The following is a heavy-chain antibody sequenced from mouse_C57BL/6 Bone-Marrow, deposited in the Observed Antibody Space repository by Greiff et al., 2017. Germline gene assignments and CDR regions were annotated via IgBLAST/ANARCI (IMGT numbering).Heavy chain of an antibody. Sequence: VQLKESGPGLVQPSQSLSITCTVSGFSLTSYGVHWVRQSPGKGLEWLGVIWRGGSTDYNAAFMSRLSITKDNSKSQVFFKMNSLQADDTAIYYCAQNYYGSSYDWYFDVWGTGTTVTVSS. CDR2: IWRGGST. CDR3: AQNYYGSSYDWYFDV. J-gene: IGHJ1*03. V-gene: IGHV2-5*01. D-gene: IGHD1-1*01. CDR1: GFSLTSYG.